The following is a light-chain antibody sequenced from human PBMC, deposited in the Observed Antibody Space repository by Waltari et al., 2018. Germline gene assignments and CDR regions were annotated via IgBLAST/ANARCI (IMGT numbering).Light chain of an antibody. CDR3: QQRSNWYT. V-gene: IGKV3-11*01. Sequence: EIVLTQSPATLSLSPGERATLYCRASPSVSSYLAWYQQKPGQAPRLLIYDASNRATGIPARFSGRGSVTDFTLTISSLEPEDFAVYYCQQRSNWYTFGQGTKLESK. J-gene: IGKJ2*01. CDR2: DAS. CDR1: PSVSSY.